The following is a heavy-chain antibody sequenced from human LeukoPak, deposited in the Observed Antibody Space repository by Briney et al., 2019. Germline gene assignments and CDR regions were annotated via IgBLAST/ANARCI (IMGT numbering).Heavy chain of an antibody. CDR1: GGSISSGGYY. J-gene: IGHJ4*02. CDR2: IYYSGST. CDR3: ARESSGGDY. D-gene: IGHD2-15*01. Sequence: SETLSLTYTVSGGSISSGGYYWSWIGQHPGKGLEWIGYIYYSGSTYYNPSLKSRVTISVDTSKNQFSLRLSSVTAADTAVYYCARESSGGDYWGQGTLVTVSS. V-gene: IGHV4-31*03.